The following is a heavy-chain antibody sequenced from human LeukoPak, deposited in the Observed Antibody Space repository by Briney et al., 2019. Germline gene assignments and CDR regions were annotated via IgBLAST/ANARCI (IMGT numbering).Heavy chain of an antibody. CDR2: IKTDWSNT. J-gene: IGHJ4*02. CDR3: AGETVPRGLGN. CDR1: LFTFSIYW. V-gene: IGHV3-74*01. Sequence: VGSLRLSSAPSLFTFSIYWMHRVREAPGEGLGWVSRIKTDWSNTDYADSVKGRFTISRDNAKSTLYLQMNSLRVEDTAVYYCAGETVPRGLGNWGQGTLVTVSS. D-gene: IGHD2-2*01.